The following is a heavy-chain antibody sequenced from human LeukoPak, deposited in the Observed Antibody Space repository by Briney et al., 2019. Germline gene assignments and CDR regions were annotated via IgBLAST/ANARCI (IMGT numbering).Heavy chain of an antibody. Sequence: SETLSLTCTVSGASISSSTYYWGWIRQPPGKGLEWIGYIYYSGSTNYNPSLKSRVTISVDKSKNQFSLKLSSVTAADTAVYYCARDKFPLVGATGDDAFDIWGQGTMVAVSS. V-gene: IGHV4-61*05. CDR1: GASISSSTYY. D-gene: IGHD1-26*01. CDR3: ARDKFPLVGATGDDAFDI. CDR2: IYYSGST. J-gene: IGHJ3*02.